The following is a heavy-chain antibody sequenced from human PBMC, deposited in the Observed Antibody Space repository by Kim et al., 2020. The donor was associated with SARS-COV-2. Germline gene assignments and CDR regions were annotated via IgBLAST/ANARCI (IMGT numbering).Heavy chain of an antibody. CDR1: GFTFGDYA. Sequence: GGSLRLSCAASGFTFGDYAMHWVRQAPGKGLEWVSGISWNSGSIGYADSVKGRFTISRDNAKNSLYLQMNSLRAEDTALYYCAKDILSHMYYYDSSGYEDWGQGTLVTVSS. J-gene: IGHJ4*02. V-gene: IGHV3-9*01. CDR2: ISWNSGSI. D-gene: IGHD3-22*01. CDR3: AKDILSHMYYYDSSGYED.